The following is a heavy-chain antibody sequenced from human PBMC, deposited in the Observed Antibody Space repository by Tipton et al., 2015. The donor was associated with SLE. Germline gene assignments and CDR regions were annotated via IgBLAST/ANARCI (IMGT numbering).Heavy chain of an antibody. CDR1: GFTFSSYS. CDR2: ISSSSSTI. CDR3: ASLADYSNRGYYYYYYMDV. Sequence: SLRLSCAASGFTFSSYSMNWVRQAPGKGLEWVSYISSSSSTIYYADYVKGRFTISRDNAKNSLYLQMNSLRAEDTAVYYCASLADYSNRGYYYYYYMDVWGKGTTVTVSS. D-gene: IGHD4-11*01. V-gene: IGHV3-48*01. J-gene: IGHJ6*03.